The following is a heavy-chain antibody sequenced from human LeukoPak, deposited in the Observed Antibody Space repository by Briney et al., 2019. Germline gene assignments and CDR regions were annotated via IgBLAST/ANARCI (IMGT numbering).Heavy chain of an antibody. V-gene: IGHV3-23*01. D-gene: IGHD3-9*01. CDR1: GFTFSSYA. Sequence: GGSLRLSCAASGFTFSSYAMSWVRQAPGKGLEWVSAITGSGGNTYYADSVKGRFTISRDNSKNTVFLQMNSLRAEGTAVYYCAKWGDYDVLTGYCVSDYWGQGTLVTVSS. CDR3: AKWGDYDVLTGYCVSDY. CDR2: ITGSGGNT. J-gene: IGHJ4*02.